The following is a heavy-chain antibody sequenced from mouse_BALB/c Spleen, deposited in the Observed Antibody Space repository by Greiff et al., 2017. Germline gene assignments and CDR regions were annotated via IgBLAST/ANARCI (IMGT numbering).Heavy chain of an antibody. CDR2: ISSGGSYT. CDR1: GFTFSSYT. J-gene: IGHJ2*01. V-gene: IGHV5-6-4*01. CDR3: TRDQRSDY. Sequence: EVKLVESGGGLVKLGGSLKLSCAASGFTFSSYTMSWVRQTPEKRLEWVATISSGGSYTYYPDSVKGRFTISRDNAKNTLYLQMSSLKSEDTAMYYCTRDQRSDYWGQGTTLTVSS.